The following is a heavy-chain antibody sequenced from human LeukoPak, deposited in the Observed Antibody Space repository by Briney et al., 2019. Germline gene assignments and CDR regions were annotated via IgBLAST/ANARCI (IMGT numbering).Heavy chain of an antibody. CDR1: GFTFSSYS. D-gene: IGHD2-2*01. CDR2: ISSSSSYI. V-gene: IGHV3-21*01. CDR3: ARDHLLRASYYFDY. J-gene: IGHJ4*02. Sequence: GGSLRLSCAASGFTFSSYSMNWVRQAPGKGLEWVSSISSSSSYIYYADSVKGRFTISRDNAKNSLYLQMNSLRAEDTAVYYCARDHLLRASYYFDYWGQGTLVTVSS.